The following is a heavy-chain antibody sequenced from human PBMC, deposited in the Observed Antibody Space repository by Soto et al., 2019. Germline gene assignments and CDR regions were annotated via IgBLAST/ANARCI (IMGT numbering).Heavy chain of an antibody. CDR1: GSTFRSYA. CDR2: ISGSGSST. Sequence: VQLLESGGGLVQPGGSLRLSCAASGSTFRSYAMSWVRQAPGKGLEWVSTISGSGSSTYYPDSVKGRFTISRDNSKNTLNLQMNSLRAEDTAVYYCAPVTRIPADLDYWGQGTLLTVSS. CDR3: APVTRIPADLDY. V-gene: IGHV3-23*01. D-gene: IGHD6-25*01. J-gene: IGHJ4*02.